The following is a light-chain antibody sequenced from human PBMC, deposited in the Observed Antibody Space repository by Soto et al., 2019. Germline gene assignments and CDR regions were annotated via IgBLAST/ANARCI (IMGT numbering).Light chain of an antibody. CDR1: SSNIGSNT. J-gene: IGLJ1*01. CDR2: ANN. Sequence: QSVLNQPPSASGTPGQRVTISCSGSSSNIGSNTVNWYQQLPGTAPKLLIHANNQRPSGVPDRFSGAKSGTSASLAISWLQSEEADYYCAAWDDSLNGYVFGTGTKVTVL. CDR3: AAWDDSLNGYV. V-gene: IGLV1-44*01.